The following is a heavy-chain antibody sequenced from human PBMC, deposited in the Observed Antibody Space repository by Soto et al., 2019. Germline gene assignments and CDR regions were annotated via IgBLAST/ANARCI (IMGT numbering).Heavy chain of an antibody. J-gene: IGHJ4*02. CDR2: ISSSSGTI. V-gene: IGHV3-48*01. D-gene: IGHD2-2*01. CDR3: ATCKRGSTTCRGYYFDY. Sequence: EVQLVESGGGLVQPGGSLRLSCAASGFTFSNYGMNWVRQAPGKGLEWISYISSSSGTIYYADSVKGRFTISRDDAKTSLYLQMNRLGAEDTAVYYCATCKRGSTTCRGYYFDYWGQGTLVTVSS. CDR1: GFTFSNYG.